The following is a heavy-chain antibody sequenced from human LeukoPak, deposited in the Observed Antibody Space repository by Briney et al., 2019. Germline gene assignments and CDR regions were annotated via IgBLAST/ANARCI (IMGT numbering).Heavy chain of an antibody. CDR3: AKVSTSCLCFDY. D-gene: IGHD2-2*01. J-gene: IGHJ4*02. Sequence: GGSLRLSCAASGFTFSSYAMSWVPQAPGKGLEWVSAISGSGGSPYYADSVKGRFTISRDNSKNTLYLQMNSLRAEDTAVYYCAKVSTSCLCFDYWGQGTLVTVSS. CDR2: ISGSGGSP. V-gene: IGHV3-23*01. CDR1: GFTFSSYA.